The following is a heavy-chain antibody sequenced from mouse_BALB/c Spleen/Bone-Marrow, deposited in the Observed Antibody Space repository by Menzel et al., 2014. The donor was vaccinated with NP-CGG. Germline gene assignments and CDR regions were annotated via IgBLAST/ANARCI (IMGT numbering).Heavy chain of an antibody. J-gene: IGHJ3*01. D-gene: IGHD2-1*01. CDR1: GFTFTDYY. CDR3: ARDYYLAY. CDR2: IRNKANGYTI. V-gene: IGHV7-3*02. Sequence: EVHLVESGGGLVQPGGSLRLSCTTSGFTFTDYYMSWVRQPPGKALEWLVFIRNKANGYTIEYSASVKGRFTISRDNSQNILYLQMNTLRAEDSATYYCARDYYLAYWGQGTLDTVSA.